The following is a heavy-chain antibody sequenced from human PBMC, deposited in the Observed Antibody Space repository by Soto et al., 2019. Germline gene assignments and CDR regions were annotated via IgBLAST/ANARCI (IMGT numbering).Heavy chain of an antibody. Sequence: GGPLRVSYSASGFTMSTYTMGWVRLATGKRLEWVSTIFSGTGGTKYAHSVTGRFTISRDISRNILYLQMNALGVDDTAVYFCARNRQPDGIWTFDYWGRGIQVTVSS. CDR3: ARNRQPDGIWTFDY. V-gene: IGHV3-23*05. J-gene: IGHJ4*02. CDR2: IFSGTGGT. CDR1: GFTMSTYT. D-gene: IGHD2-15*01.